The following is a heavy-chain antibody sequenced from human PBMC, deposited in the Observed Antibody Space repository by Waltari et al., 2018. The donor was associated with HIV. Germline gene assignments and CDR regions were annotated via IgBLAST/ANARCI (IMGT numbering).Heavy chain of an antibody. V-gene: IGHV1-58*01. CDR2: IVRGSGNA. Sequence: QMQLVQSGPEVKKPGTSVKVSCKASGFTFTSSAVQWVRQARGQRLERIGWIVRGSGNANYAQKVQERVTSTRDMSTSTAYMELSSLRSEDTAVYYCAAPSDPTVTRGIFDYWGQGTLVTVSS. J-gene: IGHJ4*02. CDR1: GFTFTSSA. CDR3: AAPSDPTVTRGIFDY. D-gene: IGHD4-4*01.